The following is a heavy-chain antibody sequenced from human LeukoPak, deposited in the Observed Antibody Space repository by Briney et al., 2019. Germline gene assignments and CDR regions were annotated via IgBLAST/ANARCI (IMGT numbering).Heavy chain of an antibody. CDR2: INPNSGDT. J-gene: IGHJ6*02. Sequence: ASVKVSCKASGYTFSGYYLHWARQAPGQGLEWMGWINPNSGDTNFAQTFQGRVTMTRDTSISTAYIELSRLTSDDTAVYYCARVAYDSNGYEHYYYGMDLWGQGTTVTVSS. CDR3: ARVAYDSNGYEHYYYGMDL. CDR1: GYTFSGYY. D-gene: IGHD3-22*01. V-gene: IGHV1-2*02.